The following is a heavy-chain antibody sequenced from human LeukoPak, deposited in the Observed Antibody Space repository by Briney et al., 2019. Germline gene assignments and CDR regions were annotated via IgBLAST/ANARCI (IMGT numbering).Heavy chain of an antibody. CDR3: ARGAMVRGVAFDY. CDR2: INHSGST. J-gene: IGHJ4*02. CDR1: GGSFSGYY. V-gene: IGHV4-34*01. D-gene: IGHD3-10*01. Sequence: SETLSLTCAVYGGSFSGYYWSWIRQPPGEGLEWIGEINHSGSTNYNPSLKSRVTISVDTSKNQFSLKLSSVTAADTAVYYCARGAMVRGVAFDYWGQGTLVTVSS.